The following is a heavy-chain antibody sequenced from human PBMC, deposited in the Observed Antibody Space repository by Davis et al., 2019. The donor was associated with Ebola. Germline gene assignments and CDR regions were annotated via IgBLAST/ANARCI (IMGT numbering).Heavy chain of an antibody. CDR3: ARHQGSWSFYYVDY. CDR1: GGSISSSTYY. Sequence: PGGSLRLSCTVSGGSISSSTYYWGWIRQPPGKGLEWIGSVYYSGSTYYNPSLKSRVTMSVDRSKNQFSLKVSSVTAADTAVYHCARHQGSWSFYYVDYWGQGTLVTVSS. V-gene: IGHV4-39*01. D-gene: IGHD3-10*01. J-gene: IGHJ4*02. CDR2: VYYSGST.